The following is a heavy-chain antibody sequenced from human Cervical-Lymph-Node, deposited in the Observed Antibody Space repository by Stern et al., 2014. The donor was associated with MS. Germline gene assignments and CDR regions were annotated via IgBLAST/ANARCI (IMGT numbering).Heavy chain of an antibody. V-gene: IGHV3-74*01. J-gene: IGHJ6*02. CDR3: AARGYSSSLSGMDV. Sequence: EVQLVESGGGLVQPGGSLRLSCAASGFTFSSYWMHWVRQAPGKGLVWVSRIKSDGSSTSYADSVKGRFTIARDNAKNTLYLQMNSLRAEDTAVYYCAARGYSSSLSGMDVWGQGTTVTVSS. D-gene: IGHD6-13*01. CDR2: IKSDGSST. CDR1: GFTFSSYW.